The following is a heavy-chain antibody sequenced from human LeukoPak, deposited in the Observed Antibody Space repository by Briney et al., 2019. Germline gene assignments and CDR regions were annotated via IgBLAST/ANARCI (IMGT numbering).Heavy chain of an antibody. CDR3: GGANSGYYPIDY. Sequence: NPSETLSLTCAVSGGSISRDSSYWSWIRQYPGKGSEWIGFISFSGNTNYNPSLKSRLTISRDMSKNQFSLRLSSVTAADTALYYCGGANSGYYPIDYWGQGTLVTVSS. V-gene: IGHV4-31*11. J-gene: IGHJ4*02. D-gene: IGHD3-22*01. CDR1: GGSISRDSSY. CDR2: ISFSGNT.